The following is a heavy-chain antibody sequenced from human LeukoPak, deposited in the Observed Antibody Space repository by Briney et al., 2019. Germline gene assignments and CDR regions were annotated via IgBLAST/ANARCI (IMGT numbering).Heavy chain of an antibody. CDR3: ARASGPRTRFDP. Sequence: SETLSLTCSVSGGSVSSYYWSWIRQPPGKGLEWIGNIYYRGNTNCSPSLKSRVTISVDTSKNQFSLNLTSVTAADTAVYYCARASGPRTRFDPWGQGTLVTVSS. V-gene: IGHV4-59*02. CDR2: IYYRGNT. J-gene: IGHJ5*02. CDR1: GGSVSSYY. D-gene: IGHD3-10*01.